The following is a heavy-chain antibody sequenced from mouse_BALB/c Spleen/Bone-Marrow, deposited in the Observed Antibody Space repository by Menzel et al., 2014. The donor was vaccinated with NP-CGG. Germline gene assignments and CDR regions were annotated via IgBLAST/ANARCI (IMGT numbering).Heavy chain of an antibody. D-gene: IGHD2-4*01. Sequence: DVMLVESGGGLVQPGESLKLSCESNEYEFPSHDMSWVRTTPEKRLELVAAINSDGGSTYYPDTMERRFIISRDNTKKTLYLQMSSLRSEDTALYYCARRGDYDWFAYWGQGTQVTVSA. CDR3: ARRGDYDWFAY. CDR2: INSDGGST. V-gene: IGHV5-2*01. J-gene: IGHJ3*01. CDR1: EYEFPSHD.